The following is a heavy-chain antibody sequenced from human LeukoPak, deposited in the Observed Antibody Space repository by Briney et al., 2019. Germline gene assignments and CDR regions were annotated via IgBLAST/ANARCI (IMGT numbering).Heavy chain of an antibody. Sequence: SETLSLTCTVSGYSISSGYYWGWIRQPPGKGLEWIGSIYHSGSTYYNPSLKSRVTISVDTSKNQFSLKLSSVTAADTAVYYCASFLSGSYPDYWGQGTLVTVSS. D-gene: IGHD1-26*01. CDR2: IYHSGST. V-gene: IGHV4-38-2*02. CDR1: GYSISSGYY. J-gene: IGHJ4*02. CDR3: ASFLSGSYPDY.